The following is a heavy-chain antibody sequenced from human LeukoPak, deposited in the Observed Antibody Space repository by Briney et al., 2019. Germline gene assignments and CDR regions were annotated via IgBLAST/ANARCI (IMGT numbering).Heavy chain of an antibody. CDR1: GGSISSYY. CDR2: IYYSGST. Sequence: SETLSLTCTVSGGSISSYYWSWIRQPPGKGLEWIGYIYYSGSTNYNPSLKSRVTISVDTSKNQFSLKLSSVTAADTAVYYCANSYYDSSGYYSWGQGPLVTVSS. CDR3: ANSYYDSSGYYS. D-gene: IGHD3-22*01. J-gene: IGHJ4*02. V-gene: IGHV4-59*08.